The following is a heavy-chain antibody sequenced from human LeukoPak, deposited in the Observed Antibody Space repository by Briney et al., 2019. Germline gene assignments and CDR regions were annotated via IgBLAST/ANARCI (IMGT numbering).Heavy chain of an antibody. V-gene: IGHV3-23*01. D-gene: IGHD3-9*01. CDR1: GFTFSTYA. CDR3: AKGSDFLIYYYGMDV. J-gene: IGHJ6*02. CDR2: ISGSGGST. Sequence: GGSLRLSCAVSGFTFSTYAMTWVRQAPGKGLECVSVISGSGGSTHYADSVKGRFTISRDNSKNTLYLQMNGPRAEDTAVYYCAKGSDFLIYYYGMDVWGQGTTVTVSS.